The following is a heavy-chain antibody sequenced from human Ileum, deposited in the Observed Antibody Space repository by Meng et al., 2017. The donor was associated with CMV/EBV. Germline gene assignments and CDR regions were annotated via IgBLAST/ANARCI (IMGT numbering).Heavy chain of an antibody. CDR1: VGVYSRIASY. CDR3: AKAGPYGSIAAAGRLDS. Sequence: ETGQGQVKQSETLFRTCSVSVGVYSRIASYWGRIREPHGKGLEWIAMINYGETVHYSPSLTSRVTILLETSKIQFSMKVSSVTAADTAIYYCAKAGPYGSIAAAGRLDSWGPGTLVTVSS. D-gene: IGHD6-13*01. J-gene: IGHJ4*02. V-gene: IGHV4-39*07. CDR2: INYGETV.